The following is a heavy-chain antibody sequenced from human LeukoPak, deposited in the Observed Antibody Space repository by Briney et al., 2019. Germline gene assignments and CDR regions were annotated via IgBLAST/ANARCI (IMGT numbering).Heavy chain of an antibody. CDR3: ARDFSRDGYRGSEY. J-gene: IGHJ4*02. D-gene: IGHD5-24*01. V-gene: IGHV3-7*01. Sequence: GGSLRLSCAASGFTFSDYYMSWIRQAPGKGLEWVANIKQDGSEKYYVDSVKGRFTISRDNAKNSLYLQMNSLRAEDTAVYYCARDFSRDGYRGSEYWGQGTLVTVSS. CDR2: IKQDGSEK. CDR1: GFTFSDYY.